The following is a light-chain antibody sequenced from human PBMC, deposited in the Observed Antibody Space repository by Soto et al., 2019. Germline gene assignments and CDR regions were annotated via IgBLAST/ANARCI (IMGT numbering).Light chain of an antibody. CDR2: AAS. CDR3: QKYSSVIT. Sequence: DLQMTQSPSSLSASVGDRVTITCRASQGISSYLAWYQQKLGKVPKLLISAASTLQSGVPSRFSGSVSGTDFTLTISSLQPEDVAPYYCQKYSSVITFGQGTRLEIK. V-gene: IGKV1-27*01. CDR1: QGISSY. J-gene: IGKJ5*01.